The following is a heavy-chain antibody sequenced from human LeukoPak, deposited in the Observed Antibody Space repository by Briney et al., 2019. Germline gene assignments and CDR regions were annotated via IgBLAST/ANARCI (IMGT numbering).Heavy chain of an antibody. CDR1: GFTFDDYG. CDR3: ARNLMGYYDSSGYYY. Sequence: GGSLRLSCAASGFTFDDYGMSWVRQAPGKGLEWVSGINWNGGSTGYAGSVKGRFTIFRDNAKNSLYLQMNSLRAEDTALYYCARNLMGYYDSSGYYYFGQGTLVTVSS. V-gene: IGHV3-20*04. CDR2: INWNGGST. J-gene: IGHJ4*02. D-gene: IGHD3-22*01.